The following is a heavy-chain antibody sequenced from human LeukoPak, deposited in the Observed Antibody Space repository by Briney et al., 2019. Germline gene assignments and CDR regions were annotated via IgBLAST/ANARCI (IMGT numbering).Heavy chain of an antibody. CDR3: ARDGAAYYDSSDGDAFDI. Sequence: PSETLSLTRTVSGGSISSGSYYWSWIRQLAGKGLEWIGRIYTSGSTNYNPSLKSRVTISVDTSKNQFSLKLSSVTAADTAVYYCARDGAAYYDSSDGDAFDIWGQGTMVTVSS. J-gene: IGHJ3*02. D-gene: IGHD3-22*01. V-gene: IGHV4-61*02. CDR1: GGSISSGSYY. CDR2: IYTSGST.